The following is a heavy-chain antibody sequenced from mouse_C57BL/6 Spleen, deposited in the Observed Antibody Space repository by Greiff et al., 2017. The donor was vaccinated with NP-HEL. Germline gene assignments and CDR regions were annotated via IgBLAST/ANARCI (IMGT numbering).Heavy chain of an antibody. J-gene: IGHJ2*01. CDR2: INPNNGGT. CDR1: GYTFTDYN. D-gene: IGHD2-1*01. Sequence: VQLKQSGPELVKPGASVKIPCKASGYTFTDYNMDWVKQSHGKSLEWIGDINPNNGGTIYNQKFKGKATLTVDKSSSTAYMELRSLTSEDTAVYYCARKGSYYGNLDYFDYWGQGTTLTVSS. V-gene: IGHV1-18*01. CDR3: ARKGSYYGNLDYFDY.